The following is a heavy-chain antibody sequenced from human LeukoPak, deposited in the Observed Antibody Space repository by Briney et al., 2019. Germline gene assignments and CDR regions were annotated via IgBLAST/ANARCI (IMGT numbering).Heavy chain of an antibody. CDR2: ISAYNGNT. CDR3: ARAVSTYYFDY. Sequence: ASLKVSCKASGYFFTSYGISWVRQALAYELEGMGWISAYNGNTNYAQKLQGRVTMTTDTSTSTAYMELRSLRSDDTAVYYCARAVSTYYFDYWGQGTLVTVSS. J-gene: IGHJ4*02. CDR1: GYFFTSYG. D-gene: IGHD5/OR15-5a*01. V-gene: IGHV1-18*01.